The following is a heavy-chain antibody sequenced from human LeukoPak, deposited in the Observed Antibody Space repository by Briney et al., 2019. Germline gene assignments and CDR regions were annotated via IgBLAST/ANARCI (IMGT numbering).Heavy chain of an antibody. J-gene: IGHJ6*03. V-gene: IGHV1-2*02. CDR1: GYTFTSYG. CDR3: ARDLGGSWPRRTYYYYYMDV. Sequence: ASVKVSCKASGYTFTSYGISWVRQAPGQGLEWMGWINPNSGGTNYAQKFQGRVTMTRDTSISTAYMELSRLRSDDTAVYYCARDLGGSWPRRTYYYYYMDVWGKGTTVTVSS. CDR2: INPNSGGT. D-gene: IGHD6-13*01.